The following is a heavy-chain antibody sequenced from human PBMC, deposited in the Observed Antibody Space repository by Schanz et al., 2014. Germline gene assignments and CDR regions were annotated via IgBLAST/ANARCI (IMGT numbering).Heavy chain of an antibody. V-gene: IGHV4-30-4*07. CDR3: YGMGV. J-gene: IGHJ6*02. Sequence: QVQMQESGPGLVKPSQTLSLTCAVSGGSISSGGYSWSWIRQPPGKGLEWIGYIFFRGSTYYNPSLKGRVTISIDTSNTRSSLGLTLGTAADTAVYYCYGMGVWGQGTTVTVSS. CDR1: GGSISSGGYS. CDR2: IFFRGST.